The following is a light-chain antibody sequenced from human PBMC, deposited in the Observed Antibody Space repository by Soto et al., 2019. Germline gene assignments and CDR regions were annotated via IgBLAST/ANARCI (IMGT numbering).Light chain of an antibody. V-gene: IGKV1-39*01. CDR2: GAS. Sequence: DIQMTQSPSSLSASVGDRVSISCRASQHIYRYLNWYQKKADKAPGLLISGASSLLSGVPSRFSGGGSGTDFTLTISSLQPDDFGTYYCQQYYSSWTFGQGTKVDIK. CDR3: QQYYSSWT. CDR1: QHIYRY. J-gene: IGKJ1*01.